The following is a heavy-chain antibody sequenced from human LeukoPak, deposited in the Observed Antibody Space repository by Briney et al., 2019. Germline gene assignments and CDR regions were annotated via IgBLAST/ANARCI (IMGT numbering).Heavy chain of an antibody. J-gene: IGHJ4*02. CDR2: IKQDGSEK. CDR1: GFTFSSYG. CDR3: ARFPGEDYDFWSVDY. Sequence: PGGSLRLSCAASGFTFSSYGMSWVRQAPGKGLEWVANIKQDGSEKYYVDSVKGRFTISRDNAKNSLYLQMNSLRAEDTAVYYCARFPGEDYDFWSVDYWGQGTLVTVSS. D-gene: IGHD3-3*01. V-gene: IGHV3-7*01.